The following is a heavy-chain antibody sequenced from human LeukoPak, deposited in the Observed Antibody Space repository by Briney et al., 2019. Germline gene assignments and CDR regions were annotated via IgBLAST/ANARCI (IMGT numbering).Heavy chain of an antibody. CDR1: GYTFTSYG. Sequence: ASVKVSCKASGYTFTSYGVSWVRQAPGQGLEWMGWISAYNGNTNYAQKLQGRVTMTTDTSTSTAYMELRSLRSDDTAVYYCARDRGSIVGAHHYYYYMDVWGKGTTVTVSS. V-gene: IGHV1-18*01. CDR2: ISAYNGNT. J-gene: IGHJ6*03. D-gene: IGHD1-26*01. CDR3: ARDRGSIVGAHHYYYYMDV.